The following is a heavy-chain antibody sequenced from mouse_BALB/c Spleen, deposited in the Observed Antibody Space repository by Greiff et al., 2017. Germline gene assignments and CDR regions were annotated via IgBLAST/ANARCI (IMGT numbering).Heavy chain of an antibody. CDR1: GFSLTGYG. Sequence: QVQLKQSGPGLVAPSQSLSITCTVSGFSLTGYGVNWVRQPPGKGLEWLGMIWGDGSTDYNSALKSRLSISKDNSKSQVFLKMNSLQTDDTARYYCAREYYGSSSYWYFDVWGAGTTVTVSS. J-gene: IGHJ1*01. CDR3: AREYYGSSSYWYFDV. V-gene: IGHV2-6-7*01. D-gene: IGHD1-1*01. CDR2: IWGDGST.